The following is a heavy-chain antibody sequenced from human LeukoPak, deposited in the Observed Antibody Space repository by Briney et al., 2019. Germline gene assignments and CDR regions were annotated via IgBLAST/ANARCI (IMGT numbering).Heavy chain of an antibody. Sequence: SGTLSLTCAFYGGSFSGYYWSGIRQPPGKGLECIGEINHSGSANYNPSVKSRVTISVDTSKNQFSLKLSSVTAADTAVYYCARRSSKRFNWYFDLWGRGTLVTVSS. V-gene: IGHV4-34*01. CDR1: GGSFSGYY. D-gene: IGHD5-24*01. CDR2: INHSGSA. CDR3: ARRSSKRFNWYFDL. J-gene: IGHJ2*01.